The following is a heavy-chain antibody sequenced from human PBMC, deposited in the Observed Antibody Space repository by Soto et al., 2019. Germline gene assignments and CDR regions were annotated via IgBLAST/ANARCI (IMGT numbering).Heavy chain of an antibody. D-gene: IGHD3-10*01. CDR1: GGSISSYY. V-gene: IGHV4-59*01. CDR2: IYYSGST. CDR3: ARDSFTMVRGVSYGMDV. Sequence: SETLSLTCTVSGGSISSYYWSWIRQPPGKGLEWIGYIYYSGSTNYNLSLKSRVTISVDTPKNQFSLKLSSVTAADTAVYYCARDSFTMVRGVSYGMDVWGQGTTVTVSS. J-gene: IGHJ6*02.